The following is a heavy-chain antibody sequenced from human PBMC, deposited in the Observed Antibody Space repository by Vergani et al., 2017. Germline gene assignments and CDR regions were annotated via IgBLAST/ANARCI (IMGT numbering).Heavy chain of an antibody. CDR2: ISAYNGNT. D-gene: IGHD6-13*01. V-gene: IGHV1-18*01. CDR1: GYTFTSYG. Sequence: QVQLVQSGAEVKKPGASVKVSCKASGYTFTSYGISWVRQAPGQGLEWMGWISAYNGNTNYAQKLQGRVTMTTDTATSTAYMELRSLRSDDTAVYYCARDRRSSSWYYYYGMDVWGQGTTVTVSS. J-gene: IGHJ6*02. CDR3: ARDRRSSSWYYYYGMDV.